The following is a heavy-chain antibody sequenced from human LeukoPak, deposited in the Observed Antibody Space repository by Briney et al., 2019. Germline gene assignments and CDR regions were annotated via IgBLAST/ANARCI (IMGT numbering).Heavy chain of an antibody. CDR1: GGTFTIYT. Sequence: VASVTLSFTASGGTFTIYTIRWVRQAPGQGREGVGGINTMFGTAKYAQKFQGRVTITTDESTSTAYMELSSLRSEDTAVYYCAMAKIGDYFDYWGQGPLVTVSS. V-gene: IGHV1-69*05. CDR3: AMAKIGDYFDY. D-gene: IGHD5-12*01. CDR2: INTMFGTA. J-gene: IGHJ4*02.